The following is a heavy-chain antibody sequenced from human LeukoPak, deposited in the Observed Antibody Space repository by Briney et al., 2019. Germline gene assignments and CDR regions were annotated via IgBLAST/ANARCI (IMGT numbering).Heavy chain of an antibody. CDR2: ISYDGSNK. CDR3: ARDKREGARGYFDY. D-gene: IGHD1-26*01. J-gene: IGHJ4*02. Sequence: GGSLRLSCAASGFTFSSYGMHWVRQAPGKGLEWVAVISYDGSNKYYADSVKGRFTISRDNSKNTLYLQMNSLRAEDTAVYYCARDKREGARGYFDYWGQGTLVTVPS. V-gene: IGHV3-30*19. CDR1: GFTFSSYG.